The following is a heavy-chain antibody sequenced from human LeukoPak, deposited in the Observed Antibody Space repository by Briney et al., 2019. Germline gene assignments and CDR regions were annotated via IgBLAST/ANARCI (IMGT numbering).Heavy chain of an antibody. CDR3: ARGACSGGNCYQVVPQQRRQELDF. CDR1: GDSINSGGYY. J-gene: IGHJ4*02. V-gene: IGHV4-31*03. D-gene: IGHD2-15*01. Sequence: SETLSLTCTVSGDSINSGGYYWSWIRQPPEKGLEWLGHIYSRGNTYYNPSLGSRLSMSMDTSENQFSLTLTSVTSADTAVYYCARGACSGGNCYQVVPQQRRQELDFWGQGTLVTVSS. CDR2: IYSRGNT.